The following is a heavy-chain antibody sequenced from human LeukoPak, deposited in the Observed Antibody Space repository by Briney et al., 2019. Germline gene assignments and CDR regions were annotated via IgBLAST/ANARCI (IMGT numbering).Heavy chain of an antibody. D-gene: IGHD6-19*01. V-gene: IGHV1-69*06. CDR1: GGTFSSYA. J-gene: IGHJ5*02. CDR3: ARDMEAVAETEGWFDP. Sequence: GASVKVSCKASGGTFSSYAISWVRQAPGQGLEWMGGIIPIFGTANYAQKFQGRVTITADKSTSTAYMELSSLRSEDTAVYYCARDMEAVAETEGWFDPWGQGTLVTVSS. CDR2: IIPIFGTA.